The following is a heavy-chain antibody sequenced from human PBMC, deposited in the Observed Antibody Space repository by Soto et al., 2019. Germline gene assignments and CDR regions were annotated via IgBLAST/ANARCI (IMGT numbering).Heavy chain of an antibody. CDR3: ARGMAAPTYYYMDV. CDR1: GYTFTNYD. Sequence: ASVKVSCKASGYTFTNYDINWVRQATGQGLEWMGWMNPNSGNTGYAQKFQGRVTMTRNTSISTAYMELSSLRSEDTAVYYCARGMAAPTYYYMDVWGKGTTVTVSS. D-gene: IGHD1-26*01. CDR2: MNPNSGNT. V-gene: IGHV1-8*01. J-gene: IGHJ6*03.